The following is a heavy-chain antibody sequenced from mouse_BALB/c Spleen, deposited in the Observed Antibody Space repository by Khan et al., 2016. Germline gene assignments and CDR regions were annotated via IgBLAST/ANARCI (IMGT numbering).Heavy chain of an antibody. V-gene: IGHV2-9*02. CDR3: ARDGEGGY. CDR1: GFSLTSYG. Sequence: QVPLKESGPGLVAPSQSLSITCTVSGFSLTSYGVHWVRQPPGKGLEWLGVIWAGGSTNSNSAPMSRLSISKDHSKSQVFLKMNRLQSDDTAMYCCARDGEGGYWGQGTTRTVSS. CDR2: IWAGGST. J-gene: IGHJ2*01.